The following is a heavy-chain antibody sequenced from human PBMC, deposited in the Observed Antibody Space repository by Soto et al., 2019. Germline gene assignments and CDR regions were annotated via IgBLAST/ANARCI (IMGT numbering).Heavy chain of an antibody. CDR2: MNSDGSTT. CDR3: ATDEGDY. CDR1: GFTFANHW. V-gene: IGHV3-74*01. Sequence: GGSLRLSCAVSGFTFANHWMHWVRQAPGKGLEWVSRMNSDGSTTDYADSVKGRFTVSRDNAKNTLYLQMNSLRAEDTAVYYCATDEGDYWGPGNLVTVSS. J-gene: IGHJ4*02.